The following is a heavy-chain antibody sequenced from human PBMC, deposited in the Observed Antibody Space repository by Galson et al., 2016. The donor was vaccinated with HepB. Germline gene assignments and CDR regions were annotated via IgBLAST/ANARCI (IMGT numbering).Heavy chain of an antibody. J-gene: IGHJ4*02. CDR1: GASVSSSNCY. V-gene: IGHV4-39*02. CDR2: VSYSGTT. D-gene: IGHD4-23*01. CDR3: ARTLSPTNQYFLNS. Sequence: SETLSLACTVSGASVSSSNCYWGWIRQPPGKGLEWLASVSYSGTTDYKPSLRSRLNISADTSKNHFSLRLSSVTAADTAVYYCARTLSPTNQYFLNSWGQGTLVTVSS.